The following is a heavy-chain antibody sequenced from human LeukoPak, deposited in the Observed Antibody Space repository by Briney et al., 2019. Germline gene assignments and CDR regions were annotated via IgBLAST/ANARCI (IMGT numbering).Heavy chain of an antibody. CDR1: GFTFSSYG. Sequence: PGGSLRLSCAASGFTFSSYGMHWVRQAPGKGLEWVAVISYDGSNKYYADSAKGRFTISRDNSKNTLYLQMNSLRAEDTAVYYCAKDHQGGAHFDYWGQGTLVTVSS. CDR2: ISYDGSNK. J-gene: IGHJ4*02. CDR3: AKDHQGGAHFDY. D-gene: IGHD3-16*01. V-gene: IGHV3-30*18.